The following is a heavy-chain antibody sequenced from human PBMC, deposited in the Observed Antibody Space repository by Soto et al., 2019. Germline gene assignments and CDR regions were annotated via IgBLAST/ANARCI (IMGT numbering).Heavy chain of an antibody. V-gene: IGHV1-69*01. CDR3: ARDPGMVRGVMAFDY. CDR2: IIPIFGTA. CDR1: GGTFSSYA. Sequence: QVQLVQSGAEVKKPGSSVKVSCKASGGTFSSYAISWVRQAPGQGLEWMGGIIPIFGTANYAQKFQGRVTITADESTSTAYMELSSVTAADTAVYYCARDPGMVRGVMAFDYWGQGTLVTVSS. J-gene: IGHJ4*02. D-gene: IGHD3-10*01.